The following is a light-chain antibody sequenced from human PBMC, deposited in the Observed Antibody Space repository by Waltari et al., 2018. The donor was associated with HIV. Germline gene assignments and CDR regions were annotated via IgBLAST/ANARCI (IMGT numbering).Light chain of an antibody. CDR2: EVT. CDR3: CSYAGTNAFVA. V-gene: IGLV2-23*02. J-gene: IGLJ2*01. CDR1: HGHVASYNL. Sequence: QSALTQPASVSGSPGQSITISCTGTHGHVASYNLVSWYQQHPDKAPKLIIYEVTKRPSGISTRFSGSKSGNTASLTISGLQSEDEADYYCCSYAGTNAFVAFGGGTKLTVL.